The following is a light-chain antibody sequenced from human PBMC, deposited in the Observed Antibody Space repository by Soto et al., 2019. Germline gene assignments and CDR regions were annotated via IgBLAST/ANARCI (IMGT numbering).Light chain of an antibody. V-gene: IGKV1-5*03. CDR2: QAS. Sequence: DIQMTQSPSTLSASVGDTVTITCRASQSVSTWLAWYQQKPGKAPNLLIYQASSLESGVPPPFSGSGSGTEFTLTISSLQPDDFATYYCQQFNTYPYTFGQGTKLEIK. CDR3: QQFNTYPYT. CDR1: QSVSTW. J-gene: IGKJ2*01.